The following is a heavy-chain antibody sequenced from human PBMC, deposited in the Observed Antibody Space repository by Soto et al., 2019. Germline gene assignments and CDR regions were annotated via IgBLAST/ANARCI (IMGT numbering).Heavy chain of an antibody. CDR1: GYTLTELT. CDR3: ATDAGYGGKDSFDY. Sequence: ASVKVSCKVSGYTLTELTMHWVLQAPGKGLEWMGGFDPEDGETIYAQKFQGRVTMTEDTSTDTAYMELSSLRSEDTAVYYCATDAGYGGKDSFDYWGQGTLVTVSS. V-gene: IGHV1-24*01. D-gene: IGHD4-17*01. CDR2: FDPEDGET. J-gene: IGHJ4*02.